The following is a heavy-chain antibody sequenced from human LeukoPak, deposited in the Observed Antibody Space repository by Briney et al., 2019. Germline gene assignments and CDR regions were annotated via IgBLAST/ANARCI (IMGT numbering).Heavy chain of an antibody. CDR3: ASNLGYCSGGSCYQNYYYGMDV. V-gene: IGHV1-69*13. CDR2: IIPIFGTA. D-gene: IGHD2-15*01. J-gene: IGHJ6*02. CDR1: GGTFSSNA. Sequence: ASVKVSCKASGGTFSSNAISWVRQAPGQGLEWMGGIIPIFGTANYAQKFQGRVTITADESTSTAYMELSSLRSEDTAVYYCASNLGYCSGGSCYQNYYYGMDVWGQGTTVTVSS.